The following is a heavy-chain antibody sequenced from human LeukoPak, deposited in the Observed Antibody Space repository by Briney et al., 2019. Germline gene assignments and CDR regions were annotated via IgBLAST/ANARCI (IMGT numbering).Heavy chain of an antibody. V-gene: IGHV4-4*07. Sequence: SETLSLTCTVSGGSISNYYWSWIRQPAGKGLEWIGRLHTTGSTNYNPSLKSRVTMSLDTSNNQFALKLSSVTAADTAVYYCARSRGRPYYYYYFMDVGGKGTTVTVS. D-gene: IGHD2-15*01. CDR3: ARSRGRPYYYYYFMDV. CDR2: LHTTGST. CDR1: GGSISNYY. J-gene: IGHJ6*03.